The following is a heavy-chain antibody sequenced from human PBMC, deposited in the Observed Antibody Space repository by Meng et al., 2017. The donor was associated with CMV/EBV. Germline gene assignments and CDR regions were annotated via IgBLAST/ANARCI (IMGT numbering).Heavy chain of an antibody. D-gene: IGHD5-24*01. CDR1: GFTFSSYG. CDR2: IRYDGSNK. Sequence: GESLKISCAASGFTFSSYGMHWVRQAPGKGLEWVAFIRYDGSNKYYADSVKGRFTISRDNSKNTLYLQMNSLRAEDTAVYYCAKPSTRDGYNYDYWGQGTLVTVSS. V-gene: IGHV3-30*02. J-gene: IGHJ4*02. CDR3: AKPSTRDGYNYDY.